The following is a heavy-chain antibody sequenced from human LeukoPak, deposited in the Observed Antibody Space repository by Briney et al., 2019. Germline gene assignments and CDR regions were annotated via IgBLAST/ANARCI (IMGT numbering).Heavy chain of an antibody. CDR2: INHSGST. CDR1: GGSFSGYY. V-gene: IGHV4-34*01. Sequence: SETLSLTCAVYGGSFSGYYWSWIRQPPGKGLEWIGEINHSGSTNYNPSLKSRVTISVDTSKNQFSLKLSSVTAADAAVYYCARKGFDPWGQGTLVTVSS. J-gene: IGHJ5*02. CDR3: ARKGFDP.